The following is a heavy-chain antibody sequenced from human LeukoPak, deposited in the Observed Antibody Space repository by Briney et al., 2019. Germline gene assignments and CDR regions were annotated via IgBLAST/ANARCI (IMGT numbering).Heavy chain of an antibody. V-gene: IGHV1-18*01. D-gene: IGHD3-3*01. CDR1: GYTFTSYG. Sequence: GASVKVSCKASGYTFTSYGISWVRQAPGQGLEWMGWISAYNGNTNYAQKLQGRVTMTTDTSTSTAYVELRSLRSDDTAVYYCARDPRESYYDFWSGYYSYFDYWGQGTLVTVSS. CDR3: ARDPRESYYDFWSGYYSYFDY. J-gene: IGHJ4*02. CDR2: ISAYNGNT.